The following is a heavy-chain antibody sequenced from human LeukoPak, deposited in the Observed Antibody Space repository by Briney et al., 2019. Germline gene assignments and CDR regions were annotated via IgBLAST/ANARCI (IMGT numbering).Heavy chain of an antibody. CDR3: ARDSSSGSFWFDP. D-gene: IGHD6-19*01. V-gene: IGHV4-39*07. CDR1: GGSISSSRYY. J-gene: IGHJ5*02. CDR2: IYYTGST. Sequence: PSETLSLTCTVSGGSISSSRYYWGWIRQPPGKGLDWIGGIYYTGSTYYNPFLKSRVTISIDTSKNQFSLHLTSVTAADTAVYYCARDSSSGSFWFDPWGQGTLVTVSS.